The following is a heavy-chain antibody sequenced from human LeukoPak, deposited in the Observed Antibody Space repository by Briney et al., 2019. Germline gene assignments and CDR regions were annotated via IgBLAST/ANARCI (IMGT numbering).Heavy chain of an antibody. J-gene: IGHJ6*03. D-gene: IGHD2-21*01. Sequence: GGSLRLSCAASGFTFTEYWMTWVRQAPGERLEWVANRRQEGSEVYYVDSVEGRFTISRDNTKNSVYLQMNSLGVEDTAVYYCAGEAYCGGPSCFAVSYMDVWGEGTTVTVSS. CDR3: AGEAYCGGPSCFAVSYMDV. V-gene: IGHV3-7*01. CDR1: GFTFTEYW. CDR2: RRQEGSEV.